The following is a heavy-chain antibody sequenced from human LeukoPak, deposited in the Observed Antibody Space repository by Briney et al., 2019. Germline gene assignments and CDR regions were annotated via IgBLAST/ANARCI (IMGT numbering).Heavy chain of an antibody. Sequence: GGSLRLSCAASGFTFSDYYMSWTRQAPGKGLEWVSYISSSGSTIYYADSVKGRFTISRDNAKNSLYLQMNSLRAEDTAVYYCARAAEYYYDSSGYCGYWGQGTLVTVSS. D-gene: IGHD3-22*01. CDR2: ISSSGSTI. CDR3: ARAAEYYYDSSGYCGY. CDR1: GFTFSDYY. V-gene: IGHV3-11*01. J-gene: IGHJ4*02.